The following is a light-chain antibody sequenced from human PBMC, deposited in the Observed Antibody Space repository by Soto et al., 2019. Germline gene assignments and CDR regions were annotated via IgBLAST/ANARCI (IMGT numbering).Light chain of an antibody. J-gene: IGKJ5*01. CDR2: AAS. CDR1: QAISIW. CDR3: QQANSFPIT. V-gene: IGKV1D-12*01. Sequence: DIQMTQSPSSVSASVGDRVTITCRASQAISIWLAWYQQKPGQAPKLLIFAASSLQSGVPSRFSGNGSGTDFTLTISSLQPEDFATYYCQQANSFPITFGQGTRLEN.